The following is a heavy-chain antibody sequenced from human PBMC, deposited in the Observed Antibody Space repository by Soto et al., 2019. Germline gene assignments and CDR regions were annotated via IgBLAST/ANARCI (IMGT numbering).Heavy chain of an antibody. CDR1: GGSISNYY. V-gene: IGHV4-4*07. CDR3: ARQKTGSSSWYDY. Sequence: QVQLQESGPGLVKPSETLSLTCTVSGGSISNYYWTWIRQPAGKGLEWIGRIYTSESTNFNPSLKSRVTMSVDTSKNQFSLKLSSVTAADTAVYYCARQKTGSSSWYDYWGQGTLVTVSP. CDR2: IYTSEST. D-gene: IGHD6-13*01. J-gene: IGHJ4*02.